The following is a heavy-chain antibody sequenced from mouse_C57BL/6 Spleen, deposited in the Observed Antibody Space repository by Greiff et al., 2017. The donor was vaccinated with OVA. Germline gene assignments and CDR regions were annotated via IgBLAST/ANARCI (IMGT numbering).Heavy chain of an antibody. CDR1: GYTFTSYW. D-gene: IGHD2-12*01. V-gene: IGHV1-50*01. Sequence: QVQLQQPGAELVKPGASVKLSCKASGYTFTSYWMQWVKQRPGQGLEWIGEIDPSDSYTNYNQKFKGKATLTVDTSSSTAYMQLSSLTSEDSAVDYCARERDYDNSYVFDYWGQGTTLTVSS. CDR2: IDPSDSYT. J-gene: IGHJ2*01. CDR3: ARERDYDNSYVFDY.